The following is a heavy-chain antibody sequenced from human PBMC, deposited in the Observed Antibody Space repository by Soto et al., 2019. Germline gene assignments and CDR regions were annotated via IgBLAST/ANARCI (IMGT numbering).Heavy chain of an antibody. CDR3: ARVERGYDFFDY. Sequence: QVQLVESGGGVVQPGRSLRLSCAASGFTFSSYAMHWVRQAPGKGLEWVAVISYDGSNKYYADSVKGRFTISRDNSKNTLYLQMNSLRAEDTAVYYCARVERGYDFFDYWGQGTLVTVSS. J-gene: IGHJ4*02. CDR1: GFTFSSYA. V-gene: IGHV3-30-3*01. CDR2: ISYDGSNK. D-gene: IGHD5-12*01.